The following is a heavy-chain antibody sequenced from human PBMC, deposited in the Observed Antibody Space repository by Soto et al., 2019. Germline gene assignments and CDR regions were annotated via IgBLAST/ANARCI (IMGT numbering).Heavy chain of an antibody. D-gene: IGHD2-2*01. V-gene: IGHV3-23*01. CDR2: ISGSGGTT. Sequence: GSLRLSCAASGFTFSSYAMSWVRQTPGKGLEWVSVISGSGGTTYYADSVKGRFTISRDNSKNTLYLQMTSLRAEDTAVYYCAKPNLYCSSTSCYDYWGQGTLVTVSS. J-gene: IGHJ4*02. CDR1: GFTFSSYA. CDR3: AKPNLYCSSTSCYDY.